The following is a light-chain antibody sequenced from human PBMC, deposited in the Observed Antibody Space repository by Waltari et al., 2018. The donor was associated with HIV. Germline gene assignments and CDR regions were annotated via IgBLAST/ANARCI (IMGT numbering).Light chain of an antibody. J-gene: IGKJ1*01. CDR1: QSVGKF. Sequence: EIVMTQSPVTLSVSPGDRDTLSCRASQSVGKFFAWYQQRPGQAPRLLMHGVSNRAAGVPARFVGSGSGTEVNLTISSLQSDDSAVYFCQQFNFWPRTFGQGTKVEV. CDR2: GVS. CDR3: QQFNFWPRT. V-gene: IGKV3-15*01.